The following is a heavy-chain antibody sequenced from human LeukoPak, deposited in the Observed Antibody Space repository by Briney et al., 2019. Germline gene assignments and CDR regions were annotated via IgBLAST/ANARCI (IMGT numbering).Heavy chain of an antibody. Sequence: PSETLSLTCAVYGGSFSGYYWSWIRQPPGKGLEWIGEINHSGSTNYNPSPKSRVAISVDTSKNQFSLKLNSVTAADTAVYYCARRTVVVPAALDYWGQGTLVTVSS. D-gene: IGHD2-2*01. CDR1: GGSFSGYY. J-gene: IGHJ4*02. CDR2: INHSGST. CDR3: ARRTVVVPAALDY. V-gene: IGHV4-34*01.